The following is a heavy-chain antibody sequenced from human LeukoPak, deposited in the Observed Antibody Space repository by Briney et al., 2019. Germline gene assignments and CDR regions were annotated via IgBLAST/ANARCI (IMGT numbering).Heavy chain of an antibody. Sequence: GGSLRLSCAASGFTFSSYGMHWVRQAPGKGLEWVAVISYDGSNKYYADSVKGRFTISRDNSKNTLYLQMNSLRAEDTAVYYCAKDTYRGSGSYYHPNYWGQGTLVTVSS. CDR2: ISYDGSNK. V-gene: IGHV3-30*18. CDR3: AKDTYRGSGSYYHPNY. D-gene: IGHD1-26*01. J-gene: IGHJ4*02. CDR1: GFTFSSYG.